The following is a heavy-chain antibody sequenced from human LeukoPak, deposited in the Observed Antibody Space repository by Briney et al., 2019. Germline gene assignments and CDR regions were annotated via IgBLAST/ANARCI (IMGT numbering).Heavy chain of an antibody. D-gene: IGHD3-22*01. Sequence: ASVNVSCKASGGTFSSYAISWVRPAPGQGLEWRGGIFPIFGTANYAQKFQGRVTITADESTSTAYMELSSLRSEDTAVYYCARAYYYDSSLDAFDIWGQGTMVTVSS. CDR2: IFPIFGTA. CDR1: GGTFSSYA. V-gene: IGHV1-69*01. CDR3: ARAYYYDSSLDAFDI. J-gene: IGHJ3*02.